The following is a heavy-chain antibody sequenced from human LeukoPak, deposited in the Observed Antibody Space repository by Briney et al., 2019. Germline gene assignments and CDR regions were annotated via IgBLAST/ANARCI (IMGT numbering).Heavy chain of an antibody. Sequence: PGGSLRLSCAASGFRFSTYWMTWVRQAPGKGLEWVSIIYSGGSTYYADSVKGRFTISRHNSKNTLYLQMNSLRAEDTAVYYCAREVGGSAFDIWGQGTMVTVSS. D-gene: IGHD3-16*01. CDR3: AREVGGSAFDI. CDR1: GFRFSTYW. J-gene: IGHJ3*02. V-gene: IGHV3-53*04. CDR2: IYSGGST.